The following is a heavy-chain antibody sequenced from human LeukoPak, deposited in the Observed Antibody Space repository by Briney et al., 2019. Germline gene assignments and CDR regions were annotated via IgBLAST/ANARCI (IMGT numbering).Heavy chain of an antibody. CDR2: ISGSGVST. D-gene: IGHD3-3*01. J-gene: IGHJ4*02. V-gene: IGHV3-23*01. Sequence: PGGSLRLSCAASEFTFSSYAMGWVRQAPGKGLEWVSAISGSGVSTYYADSVKGRFTISRDNSKNTLYLQMNSLRAEDTAVYYCAKDRAYYDFWSAADYWGQGTLVTVSS. CDR3: AKDRAYYDFWSAADY. CDR1: EFTFSSYA.